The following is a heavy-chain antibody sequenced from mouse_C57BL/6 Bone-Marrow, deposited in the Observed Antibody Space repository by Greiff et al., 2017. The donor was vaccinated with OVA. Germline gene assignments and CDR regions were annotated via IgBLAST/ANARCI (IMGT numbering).Heavy chain of an antibody. Sequence: EVMLVESEGGLVQPGSSMKLSCTASGFTFSDYYMAWVRQVPEKGLEWVANINYDGSSTYYLDSLKSRFIISRDNAKNILYLQMSSLKSEDTATYYCARERLDWYFDVWGTGTTVTVSS. D-gene: IGHD2-4*01. CDR1: GFTFSDYY. J-gene: IGHJ1*03. CDR3: ARERLDWYFDV. CDR2: INYDGSST. V-gene: IGHV5-16*01.